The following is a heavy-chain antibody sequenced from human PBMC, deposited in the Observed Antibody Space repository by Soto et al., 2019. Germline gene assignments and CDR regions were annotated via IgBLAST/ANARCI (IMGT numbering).Heavy chain of an antibody. J-gene: IGHJ4*02. CDR1: GFTFTTYA. V-gene: IGHV3-23*01. CDR2: MSTSGSST. Sequence: EVQLLESGGGLVQPGGSLRLSCAASGFTFTTYAMGWVRQAPGKGLERVSSMSTSGSSTYYADSVKGRFTLSRDSSKNTLSLQMNSLRAEDTAVYYCAKCTVGSSSCGFDYWGPGTLVTVSS. CDR3: AKCTVGSSSCGFDY. D-gene: IGHD6-6*01.